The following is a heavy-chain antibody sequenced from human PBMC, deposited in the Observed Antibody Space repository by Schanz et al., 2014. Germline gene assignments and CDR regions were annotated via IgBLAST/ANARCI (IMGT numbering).Heavy chain of an antibody. V-gene: IGHV3-33*01. Sequence: QVQLVESGGGVVQPGRSLRLSCAASGFTFSRYGMHWVRQAPGKGLEWVALISYDGSSKNHADSVQGRFTISRDNSKNALYLQMDRLRAEDTAVYYCARGIITMVRGGDVGAFDIWGQGTMVTVSS. CDR2: ISYDGSSK. CDR3: ARGIITMVRGGDVGAFDI. J-gene: IGHJ3*02. CDR1: GFTFSRYG. D-gene: IGHD3-10*01.